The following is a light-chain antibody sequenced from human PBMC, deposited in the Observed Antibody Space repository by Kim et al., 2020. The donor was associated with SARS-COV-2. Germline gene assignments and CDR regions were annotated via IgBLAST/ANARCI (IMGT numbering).Light chain of an antibody. Sequence: AVQLTQSPSSLSASVGDRVTITCRSNQGISSALAWYQQKPGKAPKLLIYHASTLESGVPSRFSGGGSGTDFTLTVSSLQPEDFATYYCQHFDSSPITFGQGTRLEIK. CDR1: QGISSA. CDR2: HAS. V-gene: IGKV1-13*02. CDR3: QHFDSSPIT. J-gene: IGKJ5*01.